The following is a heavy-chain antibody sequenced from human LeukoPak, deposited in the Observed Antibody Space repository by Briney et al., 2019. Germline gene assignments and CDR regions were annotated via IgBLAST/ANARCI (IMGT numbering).Heavy chain of an antibody. J-gene: IGHJ5*02. V-gene: IGHV2-70*11. CDR1: GFSLSTSGMC. D-gene: IGHD5-18*01. CDR2: IDWDDDK. Sequence: ESGPTLVNPTQTLTLTCIFSGFSLSTSGMCVSWIRQPPGKALEWLARIDWDDDKYYSTSLKTRLTISKDTSKNQVVLTMTNMDPVDTATYYCARIYVDTAMGNNWFDPWGQGTLVTVSS. CDR3: ARIYVDTAMGNNWFDP.